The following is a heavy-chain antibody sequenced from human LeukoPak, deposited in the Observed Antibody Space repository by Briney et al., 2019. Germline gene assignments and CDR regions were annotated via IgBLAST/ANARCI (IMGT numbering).Heavy chain of an antibody. CDR2: INPYSGGT. CDR1: GYTFTGYY. CDR3: ARATNTYYYDSSGYSPLVHPFDY. Sequence: ASVRVSCKASGYTFTGYYMHWVRQAPGQGLEWMGWINPYSGGTNYAQKFQGRVTMTRDTSISTTYMELSRLRSDDTAVYYCARATNTYYYDSSGYSPLVHPFDYWGQGTLVTVSS. J-gene: IGHJ4*02. D-gene: IGHD3-22*01. V-gene: IGHV1-2*02.